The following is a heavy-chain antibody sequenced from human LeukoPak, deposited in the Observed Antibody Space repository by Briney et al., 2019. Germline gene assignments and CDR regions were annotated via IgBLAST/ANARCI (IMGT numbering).Heavy chain of an antibody. V-gene: IGHV4-39*07. CDR2: IYYSGNT. CDR3: ASYPKYYGSEGWVAFDI. Sequence: SETLSLTCTVSGGSLSSTRYYWGWIRQPPGKGLEWIGSIYYSGNTYYNPSLKSRVTISVDTSKNQFSLKLSSVTAADTAVYYCASYPKYYGSEGWVAFDISGLGTMVTVSS. J-gene: IGHJ3*02. D-gene: IGHD3-10*01. CDR1: GGSLSSTRYY.